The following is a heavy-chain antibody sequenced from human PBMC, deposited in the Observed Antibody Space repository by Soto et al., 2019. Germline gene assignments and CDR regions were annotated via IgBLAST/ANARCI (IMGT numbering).Heavy chain of an antibody. Sequence: LTCAISGDSVSSTSAAWSWIRQSPSRGLEWLGRTYYRSKWYSDYAVSVKSRITINPDTSKNQFSLQLNSVTPEDTAVYYCARGSYYSGWVWGQGTLVTVSS. J-gene: IGHJ4*02. CDR2: TYYRSKWYS. V-gene: IGHV6-1*01. CDR1: GDSVSSTSAA. D-gene: IGHD6-19*01. CDR3: ARGSYYSGWV.